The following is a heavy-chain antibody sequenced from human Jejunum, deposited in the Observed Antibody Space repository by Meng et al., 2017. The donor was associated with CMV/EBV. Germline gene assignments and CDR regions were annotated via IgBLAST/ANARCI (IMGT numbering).Heavy chain of an antibody. Sequence: FSSYAMSWVRQAPGKGLEWVSAISAGGGSTHYADSVKGRFTISRDNSKNTLYLQMMSLRAEDTAVYYCANQEHGSGWYRGAFDMWGQGTMVTVSS. V-gene: IGHV3-23*01. CDR1: FSSYA. CDR2: ISAGGGST. J-gene: IGHJ3*02. D-gene: IGHD6-19*01. CDR3: ANQEHGSGWYRGAFDM.